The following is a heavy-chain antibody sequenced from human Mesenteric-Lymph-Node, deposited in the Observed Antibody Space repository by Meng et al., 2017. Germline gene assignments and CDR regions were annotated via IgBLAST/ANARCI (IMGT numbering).Heavy chain of an antibody. Sequence: ASLKVSCKASGYTFTGDYMHWVRQAPGQGLEWMGRINPNSGGTNYAQKSQGRVTMTRDTYISTAYMELSRLRSDDTAVYYCARVWMVRGVLFSHYGMDVWGQGTTVTVSS. D-gene: IGHD3-10*01. J-gene: IGHJ6*02. CDR2: INPNSGGT. V-gene: IGHV1-2*06. CDR3: ARVWMVRGVLFSHYGMDV. CDR1: GYTFTGDY.